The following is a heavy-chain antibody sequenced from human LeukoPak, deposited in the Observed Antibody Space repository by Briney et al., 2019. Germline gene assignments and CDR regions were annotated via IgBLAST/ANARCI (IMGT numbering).Heavy chain of an antibody. J-gene: IGHJ4*02. CDR1: GFTFSSYS. D-gene: IGHD6-19*01. CDR2: ISSSSTI. CDR3: AREQWLVRGVDH. V-gene: IGHV3-48*04. Sequence: GGSLRLSCAASGFTFSSYSMNWVRQAPGKGLEWVSYISSSSTIYYADSVKGRFTISRDNAKNSLYLQMNSLRAEDTAVYYCAREQWLVRGVDHWGQGTLVTVSS.